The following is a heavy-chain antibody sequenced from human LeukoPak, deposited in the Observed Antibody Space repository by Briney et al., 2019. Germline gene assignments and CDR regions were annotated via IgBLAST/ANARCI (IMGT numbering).Heavy chain of an antibody. CDR2: IWYDGSNK. D-gene: IGHD3-16*01. J-gene: IGHJ4*02. CDR1: GFTFSSYG. Sequence: GGSLRLSCAASGFTFSSYGMHWVRQAPGKGLEWVAVIWYDGSNKYYADSVKGRFTISRDNAKNSLYLQMNSLRAEDTAVYYCARLGGRRGFDYWGQGTLVTVSS. V-gene: IGHV3-33*01. CDR3: ARLGGRRGFDY.